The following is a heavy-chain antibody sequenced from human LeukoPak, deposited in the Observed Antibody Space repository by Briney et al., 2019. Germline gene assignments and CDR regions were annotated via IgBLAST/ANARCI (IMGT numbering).Heavy chain of an antibody. J-gene: IGHJ6*03. Sequence: SETLSLTCTVSGGSISSYYWSWIRQPPGKGLEWIGYIYYSGSTNYNPSLKSRVTISVDTSKNHFSLKLSSVTVADTAVYYCARETSQKGAHYMDVWGKGTTVTISS. CDR2: IYYSGST. D-gene: IGHD3-16*01. V-gene: IGHV4-59*01. CDR3: ARETSQKGAHYMDV. CDR1: GGSISSYY.